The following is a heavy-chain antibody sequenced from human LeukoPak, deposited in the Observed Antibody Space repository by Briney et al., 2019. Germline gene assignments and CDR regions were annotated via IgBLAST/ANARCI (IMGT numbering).Heavy chain of an antibody. J-gene: IGHJ4*02. CDR1: GGSISSYY. CDR3: ARAWATDYFDY. V-gene: IGHV4-59*01. CDR2: MYYSGTI. Sequence: SETLSLTCTVSGGSISSYYWSWIRQPPGKGLEWIGYMYYSGTINYNPSLKSRVTISVDTSKNQFSLKLSSVTAADTAMYYCARAWATDYFDYWSQGTLVTVSS.